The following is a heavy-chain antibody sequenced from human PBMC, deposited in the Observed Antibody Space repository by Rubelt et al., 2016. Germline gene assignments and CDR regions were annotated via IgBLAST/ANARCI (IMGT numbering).Heavy chain of an antibody. CDR2: ISAYNGNT. V-gene: IGHV1-18*01. D-gene: IGHD3-3*01. CDR3: ARDFLEWSDAFDI. Sequence: WVRQAPGQGLEWMGWISAYNGNTNYAQKLQGRVTMTTDTSTSTACMELRSLRSDDTAVYYCARDFLEWSDAFDIWGQGTMVTVSS. J-gene: IGHJ3*02.